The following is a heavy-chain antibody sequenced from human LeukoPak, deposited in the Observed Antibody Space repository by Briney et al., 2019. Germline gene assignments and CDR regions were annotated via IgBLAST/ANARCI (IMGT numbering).Heavy chain of an antibody. CDR3: AKGSRGWFDP. CDR1: GFTFNSYW. V-gene: IGHV3-7*01. Sequence: GGSLRLSCAASGFTFNSYWMSWVRQAPGKGLEWVANIKPDGSEKYYVDSVQGRFTISRDNAKNSVYLQMNSLRAEDTAVYYCAKGSRGWFDPWGQGTLVTVSS. J-gene: IGHJ5*02. CDR2: IKPDGSEK.